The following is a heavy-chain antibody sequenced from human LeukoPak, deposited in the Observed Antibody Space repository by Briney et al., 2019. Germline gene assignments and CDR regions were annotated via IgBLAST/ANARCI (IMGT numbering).Heavy chain of an antibody. CDR3: ASGTDYDYVWGSYRYGKYYFDY. J-gene: IGHJ4*02. V-gene: IGHV4-59*11. Sequence: SETLSLTCTVSGGSISSHYWSWIRQPPGKGLEWIGYIYYSGSTNYNPSLKSRVTISVDTSKNQFSLKLSSVTAADTAVYYCASGTDYDYVWGSYRYGKYYFDYWGQGTLVTVSS. CDR1: GGSISSHY. D-gene: IGHD3-16*02. CDR2: IYYSGST.